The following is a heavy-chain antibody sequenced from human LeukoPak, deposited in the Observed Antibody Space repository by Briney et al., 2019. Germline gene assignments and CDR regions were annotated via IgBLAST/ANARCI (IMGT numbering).Heavy chain of an antibody. D-gene: IGHD5-12*01. V-gene: IGHV3-23*01. J-gene: IGHJ4*02. CDR3: AKDYSGYASIPPN. CDR2: ISGSGGRT. Sequence: WGSLRLSCAASGFTFSSYAMSWVSQAPGKGLEWVSAISGSGGRTYYADSVKGRVTISRDNSKNTLYLQMNSLRAEDTAVYYCAKDYSGYASIPPNWGQGTLVTVSS. CDR1: GFTFSSYA.